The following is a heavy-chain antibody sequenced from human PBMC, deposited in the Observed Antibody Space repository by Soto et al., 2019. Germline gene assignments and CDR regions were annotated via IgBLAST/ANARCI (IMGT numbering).Heavy chain of an antibody. CDR2: ISAYNGNT. CDR3: ARAAVPYCSSTSCYTGFYGMDV. V-gene: IGHV1-18*04. J-gene: IGHJ6*02. Sequence: QVQLVQSGAEVKKPGASVKVSCKASGYTFTSYGISWVRQAPGQGLEWMGWISAYNGNTNYAQKLQGRVTMTTDTSTSTAYMGLRSLSSDDTAVYYSARAAVPYCSSTSCYTGFYGMDVWGQGTTVTVSS. CDR1: GYTFTSYG. D-gene: IGHD2-2*02.